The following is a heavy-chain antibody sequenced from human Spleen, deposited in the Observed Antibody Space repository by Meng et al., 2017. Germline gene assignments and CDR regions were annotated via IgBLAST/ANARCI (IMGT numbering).Heavy chain of an antibody. CDR3: AKYSYGLGDYLDY. J-gene: IGHJ4*02. CDR2: ISGSGGST. D-gene: IGHD3-10*01. V-gene: IGHV3-23*01. Sequence: GESLKISCAASGFTFSDYYMSWIRQAPGKGLEWVSAISGSGGSTYYADSVKGRFAISRHNSKNTLYLQMNSLRAEDTALYYCAKYSYGLGDYLDYWGQGALVTVSS. CDR1: GFTFSDYY.